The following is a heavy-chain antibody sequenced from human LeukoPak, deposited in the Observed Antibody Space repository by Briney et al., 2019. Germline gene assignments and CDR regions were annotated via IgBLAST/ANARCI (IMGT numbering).Heavy chain of an antibody. V-gene: IGHV1-69*04. Sequence: ASVKVSCKASGGTFSSYAISWVRQAPGQGLEWMGRIIPILGIANYAQKFQGRVTITADKSTSTAYMELSSPRSEDTAVYYCARQGETYYYDSSGYYYDYWGQGTLVTVSS. CDR3: ARQGETYYYDSSGYYYDY. CDR1: GGTFSSYA. CDR2: IIPILGIA. D-gene: IGHD3-22*01. J-gene: IGHJ4*02.